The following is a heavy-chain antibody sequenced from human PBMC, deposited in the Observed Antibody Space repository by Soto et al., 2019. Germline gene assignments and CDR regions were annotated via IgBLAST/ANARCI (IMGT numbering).Heavy chain of an antibody. CDR1: EFTISNHA. D-gene: IGHD3-10*01. J-gene: IGHJ5*02. CDR3: ARDGLMSYYGSGSYYRIPGFWFDP. Sequence: GRPPRLPSAASEFTISNHAMHWIRQTPGKGLEYVSAICSNGGSTYYANSVKGRFTISRDNSKNTLYLQMGSLRAEDMAVYYCARDGLMSYYGSGSYYRIPGFWFDPWGQGTLVTVSS. CDR2: ICSNGGST. V-gene: IGHV3-64*01.